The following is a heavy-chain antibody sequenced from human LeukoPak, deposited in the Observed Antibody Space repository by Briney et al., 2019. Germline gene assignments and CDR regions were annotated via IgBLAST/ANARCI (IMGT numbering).Heavy chain of an antibody. J-gene: IGHJ4*02. Sequence: GGSLRLSCAASGFTFSSYWMAWVRQAPGKGPEWVANIKEDGSAKYYVDSVKGRFTISRDNAMSSLYLQTSSLRADDTAIYCCAIDDGSYALDYWGQGTLVIVSS. V-gene: IGHV3-7*01. CDR2: IKEDGSAK. CDR3: AIDDGSYALDY. D-gene: IGHD1-26*01. CDR1: GFTFSSYW.